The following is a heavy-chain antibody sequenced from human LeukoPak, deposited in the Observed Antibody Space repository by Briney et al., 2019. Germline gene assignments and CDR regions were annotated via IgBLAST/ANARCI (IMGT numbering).Heavy chain of an antibody. CDR1: GFTFSSYG. CDR3: AKDGVYYGSGSYYSH. D-gene: IGHD3-10*01. Sequence: GGSLRLSCAASGFTFSSYGMSWVRQAPGKGLEWVSAISGSGGSTNYADCVKGRFTISRDNSKNTLYLQMNSLRAEDTAVYYCAKDGVYYGSGSYYSHWGQGTLVTVSS. V-gene: IGHV3-23*01. J-gene: IGHJ4*02. CDR2: ISGSGGST.